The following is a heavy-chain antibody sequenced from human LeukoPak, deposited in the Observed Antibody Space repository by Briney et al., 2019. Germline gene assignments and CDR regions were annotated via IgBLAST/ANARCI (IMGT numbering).Heavy chain of an antibody. V-gene: IGHV6-1*01. Sequence: SQTLSLTCAISGDSVSSNNIAWPWIRQSPSRGLEWLGRTYYRSKWYNDYAVSVGSRMTINPDTSKNQVSLQLNSVTPEDTAVYYCARGSNWSYDYWGQRTLVTVSS. D-gene: IGHD4-11*01. CDR2: TYYRSKWYN. CDR3: ARGSNWSYDY. J-gene: IGHJ4*02. CDR1: GDSVSSNNIA.